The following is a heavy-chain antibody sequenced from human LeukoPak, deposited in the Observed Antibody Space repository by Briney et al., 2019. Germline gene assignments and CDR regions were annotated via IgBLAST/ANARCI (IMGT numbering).Heavy chain of an antibody. Sequence: SETLSLTCAVSGGSISSSHWWSWVRQPPGKGLEWIGEIYHSGSTNYNPSLKSRVTISVDKSKNQFSLKLSSVTAADTAVYYCARSRSENYYYGMDVWGKGTTVTVSS. CDR2: IYHSGST. J-gene: IGHJ6*04. V-gene: IGHV4-4*02. D-gene: IGHD5-24*01. CDR3: ARSRSENYYYGMDV. CDR1: GGSISSSHW.